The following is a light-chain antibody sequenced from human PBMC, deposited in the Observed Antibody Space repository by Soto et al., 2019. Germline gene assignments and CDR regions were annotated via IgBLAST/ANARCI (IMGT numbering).Light chain of an antibody. Sequence: QSVLTQPASVSGSPGQSITISCTGTSSDVGGYDYVSWYQHHPGKAPKLLIYDVSNRPSGVSNRFSGSKSGNTASLTISGLQAEDEADYYSNSYTSSSLYVFGTGTKLTVL. J-gene: IGLJ1*01. V-gene: IGLV2-14*03. CDR2: DVS. CDR3: NSYTSSSLYV. CDR1: SSDVGGYDY.